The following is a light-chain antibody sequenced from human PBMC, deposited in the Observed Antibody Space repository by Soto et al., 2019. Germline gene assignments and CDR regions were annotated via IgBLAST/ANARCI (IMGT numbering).Light chain of an antibody. J-gene: IGKJ1*01. CDR3: QQYNNWPAT. V-gene: IGKV3-15*01. Sequence: EIVMAQSPATLSVSPGERATLSCRASQSVSSNLAWYQQKPGQAPRLLIYGASTRATGIPARFSGSGSGTEFTLTISSLHSEDFAVYYCQQYNNWPATFGQGTKV. CDR1: QSVSSN. CDR2: GAS.